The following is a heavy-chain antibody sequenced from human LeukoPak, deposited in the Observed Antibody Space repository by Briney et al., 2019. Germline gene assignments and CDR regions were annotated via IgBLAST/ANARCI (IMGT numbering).Heavy chain of an antibody. V-gene: IGHV1-2*02. Sequence: ASVKVSCKASGYTFTSYGISWVRQAPGQGLEWMGWINPNSGGTNYAQKFQGRVTMTRDTSISTAYMELSRLRSDDTAVYYCAREHSESYYAFDYWGQGTLVTVSS. CDR2: INPNSGGT. CDR1: GYTFTSYG. D-gene: IGHD1-26*01. J-gene: IGHJ4*02. CDR3: AREHSESYYAFDY.